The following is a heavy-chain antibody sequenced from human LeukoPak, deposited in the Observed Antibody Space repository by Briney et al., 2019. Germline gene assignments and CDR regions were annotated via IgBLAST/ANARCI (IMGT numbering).Heavy chain of an antibody. CDR3: ARHCSSTSCYLYYYYGMDV. V-gene: IGHV1-69*13. Sequence: GASVKVSCKASGGTFSSYAISWVRQAPGQGLEWMGGIIPSFGTANYAQKFQGRVTITADESTSTAYMELSSLRSEDTAVYYCARHCSSTSCYLYYYYGMDVWGQGTTVTVSS. CDR1: GGTFSSYA. J-gene: IGHJ6*02. CDR2: IIPSFGTA. D-gene: IGHD2-2*01.